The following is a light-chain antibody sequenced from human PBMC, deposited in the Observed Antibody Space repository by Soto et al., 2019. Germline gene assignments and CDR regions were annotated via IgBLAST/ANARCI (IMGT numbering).Light chain of an antibody. J-gene: IGLJ3*02. V-gene: IGLV1-44*01. CDR2: HDN. CDR1: SSNIGSNT. CDR3: ATWDDALNVWV. Sequence: QSLLTQPPSVSGTPGQRVTISCSGSSSNIGSNTVNWYQQLPGTAPKLLIYHDNKRPSGVPDRVSGSKSGTSASLAISGVQSEDDAEYYCATWDDALNVWVFGGGTKLTVL.